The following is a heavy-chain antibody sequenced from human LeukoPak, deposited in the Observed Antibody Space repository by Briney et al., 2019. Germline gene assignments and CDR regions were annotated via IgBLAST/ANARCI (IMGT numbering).Heavy chain of an antibody. Sequence: GGSLRLSCAASGFTFSSYSMNWVRQAPGKGLEWVSSISSSSSYIYYADSVKGRFTISRDNAKNSLYLQMNSLRAEDTAVNYCARGGQDYGDLRWYFDYWGQGTLVSVSS. CDR2: ISSSSSYI. V-gene: IGHV3-21*01. D-gene: IGHD4-17*01. CDR1: GFTFSSYS. CDR3: ARGGQDYGDLRWYFDY. J-gene: IGHJ4*02.